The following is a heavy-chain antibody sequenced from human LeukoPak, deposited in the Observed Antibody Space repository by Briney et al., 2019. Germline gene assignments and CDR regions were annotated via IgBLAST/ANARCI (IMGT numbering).Heavy chain of an antibody. V-gene: IGHV3-48*02. CDR2: IKYSSSPI. CDR1: GFPFSTYS. CDR3: AKVKGEVIGAFDI. J-gene: IGHJ3*02. D-gene: IGHD3-16*01. Sequence: PGGSLRLSRAASGFPFSTYSMTWVRQAPGKGLEWLSYIKYSSSPIFYAESVKGRFTISRDNAKNSLFLQMNSLRDEDTAVYYCAKVKGEVIGAFDIWGQGTMVTVSS.